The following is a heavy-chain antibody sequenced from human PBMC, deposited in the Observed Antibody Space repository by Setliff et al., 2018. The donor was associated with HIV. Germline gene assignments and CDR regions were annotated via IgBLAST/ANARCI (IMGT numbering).Heavy chain of an antibody. V-gene: IGHV1-69*13. CDR1: GGTFSSYT. CDR3: ARDLGRSLDY. CDR2: IIPIFGTT. Sequence: SVKVSCKTSGGTFSSYTISWVRQAPGQGLEWMGGIIPIFGTTNYAPKFQGRVTLTADESASTTYMELSSLRSDDTAVYYCARDLGRSLDYWGQGTLVTVSS. J-gene: IGHJ4*02.